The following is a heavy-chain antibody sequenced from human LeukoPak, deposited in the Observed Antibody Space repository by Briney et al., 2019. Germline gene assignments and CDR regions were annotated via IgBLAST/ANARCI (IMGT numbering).Heavy chain of an antibody. J-gene: IGHJ4*02. CDR2: ISGSGGST. Sequence: GASLRLSCAASGFTFSSYAMSWVRQAPGKGLEWVSAISGSGGSTYYADSVKGRFTISRDNSKNTLYLEMNSLRSEDTGVYYCAKDQDIVVVTAFKYWGQGTLVTVSS. CDR1: GFTFSSYA. V-gene: IGHV3-23*01. D-gene: IGHD2-21*02. CDR3: AKDQDIVVVTAFKY.